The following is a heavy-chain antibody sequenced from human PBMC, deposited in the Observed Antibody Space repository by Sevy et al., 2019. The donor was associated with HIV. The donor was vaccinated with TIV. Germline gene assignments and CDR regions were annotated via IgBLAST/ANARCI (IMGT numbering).Heavy chain of an antibody. D-gene: IGHD6-6*01. Sequence: ASVKVSCKASGYTFTSYDINWVRQATGQGLEWMGLMNPNSGNTGYAQKFQGRVTMTRNTSISTAYMELISLRSEDTAVYYCAGHIAARFYYGMDVWGQGTTVTVSS. J-gene: IGHJ6*02. CDR2: MNPNSGNT. CDR3: AGHIAARFYYGMDV. CDR1: GYTFTSYD. V-gene: IGHV1-8*01.